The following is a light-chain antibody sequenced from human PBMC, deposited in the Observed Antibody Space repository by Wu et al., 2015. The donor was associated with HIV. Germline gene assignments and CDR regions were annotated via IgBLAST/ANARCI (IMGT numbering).Light chain of an antibody. V-gene: IGKV1-6*01. Sequence: AIQLTQSPSSLSAFVGDRVTITCRASQHIKNDLGWYQQKPGRALRLLIYAASTLQSGVPSRFSGSGSGSDFTPTISSLQPDDFATYYCLQDNNYPRTFGQGTTVELK. J-gene: IGKJ1*01. CDR3: LQDNNYPRT. CDR2: AAS. CDR1: QHIKND.